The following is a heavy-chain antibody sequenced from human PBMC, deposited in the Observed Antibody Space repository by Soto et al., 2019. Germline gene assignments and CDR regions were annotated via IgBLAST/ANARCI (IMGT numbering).Heavy chain of an antibody. V-gene: IGHV1-46*03. J-gene: IGHJ5*02. CDR1: GFSFISYY. CDR3: ARSWWCTDKPLAYNWLDA. CDR2: INPSGGST. D-gene: IGHD2-8*02. Sequence: QVKMVQSGAEVKKPGASVKVSCKTSGFSFISYYLHWVRQAPGQGHEWMGLINPSGGSTRYAARFQGRVTMTRDTYTSTLYMEFNSLVSEDTAVYFCARSWWCTDKPLAYNWLDALGQGTLVNVSS.